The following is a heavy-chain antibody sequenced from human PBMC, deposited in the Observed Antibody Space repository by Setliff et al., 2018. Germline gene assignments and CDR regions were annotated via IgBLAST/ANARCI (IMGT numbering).Heavy chain of an antibody. J-gene: IGHJ4*02. V-gene: IGHV4-61*05. CDR1: GASISSSRDY. CDR2: SHSSGRS. D-gene: IGHD2-21*02. Sequence: SETLSLTCTVSGASISSSRDYWGWVRQPPGKGLEWIGYSHSSGRSNYNPSLKSRVTTSIDTSKNQFSLKVSSVTAADTAVYYCARGAYCGGNCFYHFDHWGQGTLVTVSS. CDR3: ARGAYCGGNCFYHFDH.